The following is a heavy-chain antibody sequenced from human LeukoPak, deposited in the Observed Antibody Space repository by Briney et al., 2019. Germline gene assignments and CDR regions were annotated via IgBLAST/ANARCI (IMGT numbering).Heavy chain of an antibody. D-gene: IGHD6-19*01. Sequence: GGSLRLSCAASGFTFSSYEMNWVRQAPGKGLEWVSYISSSGSTIYYADSVKGRFTISRDNAKNSLYLQMNSLRAEDTAVYYCARAGPGSGWYFDYWGQGTLVTVSS. CDR3: ARAGPGSGWYFDY. CDR1: GFTFSSYE. V-gene: IGHV3-48*03. CDR2: ISSSGSTI. J-gene: IGHJ4*02.